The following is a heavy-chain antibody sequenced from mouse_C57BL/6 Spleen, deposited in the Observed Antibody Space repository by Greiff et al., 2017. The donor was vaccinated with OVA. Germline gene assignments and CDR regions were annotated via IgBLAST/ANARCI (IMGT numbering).Heavy chain of an antibody. D-gene: IGHD1-1*01. J-gene: IGHJ4*01. CDR1: GFSLTSYG. CDR3: ASATTVVSYYAMDY. V-gene: IGHV2-2*01. CDR2: IWSGGST. Sequence: VKLQESGPGLVQPSQSLSITCTVSGFSLTSYGVHWVRQSPGKGLEWLGVIWSGGSTDYNAAFISRLSISKDNSKSQVFFKMNSLQADDTAIYYCASATTVVSYYAMDYWGQGTSVTVSS.